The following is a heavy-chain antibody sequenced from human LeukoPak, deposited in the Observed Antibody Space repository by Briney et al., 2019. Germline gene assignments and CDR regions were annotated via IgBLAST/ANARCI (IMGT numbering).Heavy chain of an antibody. V-gene: IGHV4-39*01. CDR1: GGSISSSSFY. J-gene: IGHJ5*02. Sequence: SETLSLTCTVSGGSISSSSFYWGWIRQPPGKGLEWIGTIFYSGSTYYNPSLRSRVTMSLDTSKNQFSLRLSSVTAADTAVYYCARQGYISGQGFRNNWFDPWGQGSLVTVSS. D-gene: IGHD6-19*01. CDR2: IFYSGST. CDR3: ARQGYISGQGFRNNWFDP.